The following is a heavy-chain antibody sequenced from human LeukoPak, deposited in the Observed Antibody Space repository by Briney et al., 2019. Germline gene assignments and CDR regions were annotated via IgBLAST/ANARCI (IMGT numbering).Heavy chain of an antibody. CDR2: INDRGHT. J-gene: IGHJ4*02. V-gene: IGHV4-34*01. CDR3: ARDPTTVVTTPYYFDF. Sequence: SETLSLTCAVHGTSFSGYHWNWIRQFPGKGLEWIGEINDRGHTNYNPSLESRVTISVDTSKKQFSLKLSSVTAADTAAYYCARDPTTVVTTPYYFDFWGQGTLVTVSS. CDR1: GTSFSGYH. D-gene: IGHD4-23*01.